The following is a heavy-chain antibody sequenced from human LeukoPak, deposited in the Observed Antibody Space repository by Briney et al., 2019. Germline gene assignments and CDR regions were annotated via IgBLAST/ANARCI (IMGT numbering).Heavy chain of an antibody. J-gene: IGHJ4*02. D-gene: IGHD2-15*01. Sequence: SETLSLTCNDSGGSISTYYCNWIRQPAGNGLEWLGRIYTGGYTNYNPSVKSQVTMSVDTSKNQFSLKLSSVTAADTAVYYCATDCSGSSCYPAGFDYWGQGILVTVSS. CDR1: GGSISTYY. CDR3: ATDCSGSSCYPAGFDY. CDR2: IYTGGYT. V-gene: IGHV4-4*07.